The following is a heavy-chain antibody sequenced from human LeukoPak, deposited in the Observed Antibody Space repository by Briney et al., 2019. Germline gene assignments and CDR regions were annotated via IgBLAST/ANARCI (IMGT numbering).Heavy chain of an antibody. D-gene: IGHD6-13*01. Sequence: GGSLRLSCAASGFTFSSYSMNWVRQAPGKGLEWVSSISSSSSYTYYADSVKGRFTISRDNAKNSLYLQMNSLRAEDTAVYYCARVGSSWYEAPFDYWGQGTLVTVSS. CDR2: ISSSSSYT. V-gene: IGHV3-21*01. CDR1: GFTFSSYS. J-gene: IGHJ4*02. CDR3: ARVGSSWYEAPFDY.